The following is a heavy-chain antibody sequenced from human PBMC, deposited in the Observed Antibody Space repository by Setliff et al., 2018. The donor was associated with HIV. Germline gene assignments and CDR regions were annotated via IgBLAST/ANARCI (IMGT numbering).Heavy chain of an antibody. V-gene: IGHV1-3*01. Sequence: ASVKVSCKASGYTFTNYALHWVRQAPGQRLEWMGWINAGNGNTKYSQKFQGRVTITRDKFASTVYIELSSLRSEDTAVYYCARGGYGDYWGQGTLVTVSS. CDR3: ARGGYGDY. CDR2: INAGNGNT. D-gene: IGHD6-13*01. J-gene: IGHJ4*02. CDR1: GYTFTNYA.